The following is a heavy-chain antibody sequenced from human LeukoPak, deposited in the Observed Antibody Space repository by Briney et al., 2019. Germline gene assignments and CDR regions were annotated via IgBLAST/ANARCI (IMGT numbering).Heavy chain of an antibody. CDR2: IYTSGST. Sequence: PSETLPLTCTVSGGSISSYYWSWIRQPAGKGLEWIGRIYTSGSTNYNPSLKSRVTMSVDTSKNQFSLKLSSVTAADTAVYYCARDDYYDSSGYYSYYYGMDVWGQGTTVTVSS. CDR1: GGSISSYY. D-gene: IGHD3-22*01. J-gene: IGHJ6*02. V-gene: IGHV4-4*07. CDR3: ARDDYYDSSGYYSYYYGMDV.